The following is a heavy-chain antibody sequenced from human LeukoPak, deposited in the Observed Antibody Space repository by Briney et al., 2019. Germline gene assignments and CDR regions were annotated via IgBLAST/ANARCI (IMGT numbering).Heavy chain of an antibody. CDR1: GYSFTSYW. Sequence: GESLKISCKGSGYSFTSYWIGWVRQMPGKGLEWMGIIYPGDSDTRYSPSFQGQVTISADKSISTVYLQWNSLKASDTAMYYCAFSLGDGSGSSFNWFDSWGQGTLVTVSS. D-gene: IGHD3-10*01. V-gene: IGHV5-51*01. CDR2: IYPGDSDT. CDR3: AFSLGDGSGSSFNWFDS. J-gene: IGHJ5*01.